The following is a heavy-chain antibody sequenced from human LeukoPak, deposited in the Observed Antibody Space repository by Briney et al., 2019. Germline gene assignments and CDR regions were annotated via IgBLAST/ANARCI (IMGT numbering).Heavy chain of an antibody. CDR1: GYTFTGYY. D-gene: IGHD2-2*01. V-gene: IGHV1-2*02. Sequence: ASVKVSCKASGYTFTGYYMHWVRQAPGQGLEWMGWINPNSGGTNYAQKFRGRVTMTRDTSVSTAYMELSRLRSDDTAVYYCARELGYQLPRDAFDIWGQGTMVTVSS. CDR2: INPNSGGT. CDR3: ARELGYQLPRDAFDI. J-gene: IGHJ3*02.